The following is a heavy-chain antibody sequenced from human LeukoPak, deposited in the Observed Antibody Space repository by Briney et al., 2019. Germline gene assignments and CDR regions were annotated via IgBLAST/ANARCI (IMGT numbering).Heavy chain of an antibody. V-gene: IGHV3-74*01. CDR2: INSDGSST. CDR1: GFTFSSYW. Sequence: GGSLRLSCAASGFTFSSYWMHWVRQAPGKGLVWVSRINSDGSSTSYADSVKGRFTISRDNAKNTLYLQMNSLRAEDTAVYYCASIVGATTGLDPWGQGTLVTVSS. D-gene: IGHD1-26*01. CDR3: ASIVGATTGLDP. J-gene: IGHJ5*02.